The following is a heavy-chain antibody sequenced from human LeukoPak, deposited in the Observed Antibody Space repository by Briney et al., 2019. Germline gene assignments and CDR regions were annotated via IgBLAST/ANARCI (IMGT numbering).Heavy chain of an antibody. J-gene: IGHJ6*03. CDR2: IYTSGST. V-gene: IGHV4-4*07. Sequence: SETLSLTCTVSGGSISSYYWSWIRQPAGKGLEWIGRIYTSGSTNYNPSLKSRVTMSVDTSKNQFSLKLSSVTAADTAVYYCARYCSSTSCYEGNYMDLWGKGTTVTVSS. CDR1: GGSISSYY. D-gene: IGHD2-2*01. CDR3: ARYCSSTSCYEGNYMDL.